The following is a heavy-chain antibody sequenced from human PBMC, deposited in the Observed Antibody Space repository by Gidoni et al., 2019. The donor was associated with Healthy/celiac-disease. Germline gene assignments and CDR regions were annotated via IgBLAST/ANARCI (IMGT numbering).Heavy chain of an antibody. CDR3: ALSIGYCSSTSCQYDY. CDR1: GFSLSNARMG. Sequence: QVTLKESGPVLVKPPETLTLTCTGSGFSLSNARMGVSWIRQPPGKALEWLAHIFSNDEKSYSTSLKSRLTISKDTSKSQVVLTMTNMDPVDTATYYCALSIGYCSSTSCQYDYWGQGTLVTVSS. D-gene: IGHD2-2*01. J-gene: IGHJ4*02. V-gene: IGHV2-26*01. CDR2: IFSNDEK.